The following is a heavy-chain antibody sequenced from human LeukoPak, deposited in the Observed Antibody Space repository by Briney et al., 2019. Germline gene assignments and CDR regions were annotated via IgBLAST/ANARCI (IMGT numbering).Heavy chain of an antibody. Sequence: GGSLRLSCAASGFTFSSYEMNWVRQAPGKGLEWVSYISSSGSTIYYADSVKGRFTISRDNAKNSLYLQMNSLRAEDTAVYYCARTRYCSGGSCYWSPFDYWGQGTLVTVSS. J-gene: IGHJ4*02. CDR1: GFTFSSYE. CDR3: ARTRYCSGGSCYWSPFDY. CDR2: ISSSGSTI. V-gene: IGHV3-48*03. D-gene: IGHD2-15*01.